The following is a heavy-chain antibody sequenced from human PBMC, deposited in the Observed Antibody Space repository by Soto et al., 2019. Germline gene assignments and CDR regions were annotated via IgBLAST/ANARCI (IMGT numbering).Heavy chain of an antibody. CDR2: IIPIFGTA. J-gene: IGHJ6*02. CDR1: GGTFSSYA. V-gene: IGHV1-69*13. Sequence: GASVKVSCKASGGTFSSYAISWVRQAPGQGLEWMGGIIPIFGTANYAQKFQGRVTITADESTSTAYMELSSLRSEDTAVYYCARIGRADFWIGYYYFYAVDLWGQGATVTVSS. D-gene: IGHD3-3*01. CDR3: ARIGRADFWIGYYYFYAVDL.